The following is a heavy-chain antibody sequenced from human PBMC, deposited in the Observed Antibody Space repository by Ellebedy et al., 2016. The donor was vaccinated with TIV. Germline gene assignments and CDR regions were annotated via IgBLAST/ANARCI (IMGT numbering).Heavy chain of an antibody. D-gene: IGHD3-10*01. J-gene: IGHJ4*02. CDR2: IYYSGST. CDR1: GGFIRNSTHY. V-gene: IGHV4-39*07. CDR3: ARRLYGSGFDY. Sequence: MPSETLSLTCTVSGGFIRNSTHYWGWIRQPPGKGLEWIGSIYYSGSTYYNPSLKSQVTISVDTSKNQLSLKLTSVTAADTAVYYCARRLYGSGFDYWGQGTLVTVSS.